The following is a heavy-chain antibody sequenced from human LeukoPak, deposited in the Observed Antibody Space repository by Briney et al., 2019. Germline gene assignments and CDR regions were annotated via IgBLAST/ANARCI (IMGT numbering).Heavy chain of an antibody. V-gene: IGHV3-7*01. CDR1: RFTFTSYW. J-gene: IGHJ6*02. CDR3: ARGANPYHFYGMDV. Sequence: GGSLRLSCAASRFTFTSYWMSWVRQAPGKGLEWVANIKQDGSEKCYVDSVKGRFTISRDNAKKSLYLQMNSLRAEDTAVYYCARGANPYHFYGMDVWGQGTTVTVSS. CDR2: IKQDGSEK.